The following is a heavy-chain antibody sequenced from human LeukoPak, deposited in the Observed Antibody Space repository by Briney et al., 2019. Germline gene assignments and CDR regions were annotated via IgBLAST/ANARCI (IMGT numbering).Heavy chain of an antibody. Sequence: GGSLRLSCVASGFTFSNYWMSWVRQAPGKGLEWVANIKQDGSEQYYVDSVKGRFTVSRDNAKNSLHLQMNSLRAEDTAVYYCATDSPYDYWGQETLVTVSS. D-gene: IGHD2-15*01. CDR3: ATDSPYDY. J-gene: IGHJ4*02. CDR1: GFTFSNYW. CDR2: IKQDGSEQ. V-gene: IGHV3-7*01.